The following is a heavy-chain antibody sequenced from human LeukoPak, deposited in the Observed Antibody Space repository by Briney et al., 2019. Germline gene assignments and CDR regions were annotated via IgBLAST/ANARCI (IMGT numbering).Heavy chain of an antibody. CDR1: GGSFSGYY. V-gene: IGHV4-34*01. J-gene: IGHJ4*02. CDR2: INHSGST. CDR3: ARGLSKVRGYIWGSYRPDPLDY. Sequence: ETLSLTCAVYGGSFSGYYWSWIRPPPGKGLEWIGEINHSGSTNYNPSLKSRVTISVDTSKNQFSLKLSSVTAADTAVYYCARGLSKVRGYIWGSYRPDPLDYWGQGTLVTVSS. D-gene: IGHD3-16*02.